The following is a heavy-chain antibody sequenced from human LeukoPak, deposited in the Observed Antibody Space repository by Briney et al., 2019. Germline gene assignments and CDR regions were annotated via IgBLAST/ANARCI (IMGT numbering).Heavy chain of an antibody. V-gene: IGHV5-51*01. J-gene: IGHJ3*02. Sequence: GESLKISCKGSGYPFYNYWIGWVRQMPGKGLEWVGIIYPADSDTTYSPSFRGQVTISADKSINTAYLQLSSLKASDTATYYCARRPPTVVTLSRDALHIWGQGTMVIVSS. CDR1: GYPFYNYW. CDR2: IYPADSDT. CDR3: ARRPPTVVTLSRDALHI. D-gene: IGHD4-23*01.